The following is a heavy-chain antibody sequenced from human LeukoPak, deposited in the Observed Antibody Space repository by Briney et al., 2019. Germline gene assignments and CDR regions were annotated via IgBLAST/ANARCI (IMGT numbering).Heavy chain of an antibody. CDR1: GYTFTDYY. V-gene: IGHV1-2*02. CDR3: ARDRTALVVVGAPFNWFDP. J-gene: IGHJ5*02. CDR2: INPNSGGA. Sequence: ASVKVSCKASGYTFTDYYMHWVRQAPGQGLEWMGWINPNSGGATYTQKFQGRITMTRDTSISTAYMELSRLRSDDTAVYYCARDRTALVVVGAPFNWFDPWGQGTLVTVSS. D-gene: IGHD2-15*01.